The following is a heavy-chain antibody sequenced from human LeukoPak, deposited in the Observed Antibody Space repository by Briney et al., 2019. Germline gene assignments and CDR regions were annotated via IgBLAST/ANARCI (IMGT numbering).Heavy chain of an antibody. CDR2: IKQDGSEK. D-gene: IGHD6-13*01. CDR3: ARIAAAAYPYYYYYMDV. J-gene: IGHJ6*03. Sequence: AGGSLRLSCAASGFTFSSYWMSWVRLAPGKGLEWVANIKQDGSEKYYVDSVKGRFTISRDNAKNSLYLQMNSLRAEDTAVYYCARIAAAAYPYYYYYMDVWGKGTTVTVSS. V-gene: IGHV3-7*01. CDR1: GFTFSSYW.